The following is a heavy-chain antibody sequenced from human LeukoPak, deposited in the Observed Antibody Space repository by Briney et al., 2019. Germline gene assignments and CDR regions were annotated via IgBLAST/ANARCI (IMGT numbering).Heavy chain of an antibody. CDR1: GYSISSGYY. J-gene: IGHJ4*02. CDR3: ARSEPGPGVDC. CDR2: IYHSGST. Sequence: PSETLSLTCAVSGYSISSGYYWGWIRQPPGKGLEWIGSIYHSGSTNYNPSLKSRVTISVDTSKNQFSLKLSSVTAADTAVYYCARSEPGPGVDCWGQGTLVTVSS. D-gene: IGHD1-1*01. V-gene: IGHV4-38-2*01.